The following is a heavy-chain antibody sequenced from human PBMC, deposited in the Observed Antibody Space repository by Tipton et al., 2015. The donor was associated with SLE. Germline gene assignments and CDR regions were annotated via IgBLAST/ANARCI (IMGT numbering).Heavy chain of an antibody. Sequence: SLRLSCAASGFTVSSNYMSWVRQAPGKGLEWVANIKQDGSEKYYVDSVKGRFTISRDNAKNSLYLQMNSLRAEDTAVYYCARDWDSSSSEEGNAFDIWGQGTMVTVSS. D-gene: IGHD6-6*01. V-gene: IGHV3-7*05. CDR2: IKQDGSEK. CDR1: GFTVSSNY. CDR3: ARDWDSSSSEEGNAFDI. J-gene: IGHJ3*02.